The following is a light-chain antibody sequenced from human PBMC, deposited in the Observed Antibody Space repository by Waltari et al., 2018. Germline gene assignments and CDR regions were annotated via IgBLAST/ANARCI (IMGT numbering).Light chain of an antibody. CDR1: SGSLSSTSY. V-gene: IGLV8-61*01. Sequence: QTVVTQEPWLSVSPGGTVTLTRALSSGSLSSTSYATWYQQTPGQAPRTLVYKGSSRSYGVPDRFSGSILGNKAALTITGAQADDESDYYCSLYMGSGIWVFGGGTKLTVL. J-gene: IGLJ3*02. CDR3: SLYMGSGIWV. CDR2: KGS.